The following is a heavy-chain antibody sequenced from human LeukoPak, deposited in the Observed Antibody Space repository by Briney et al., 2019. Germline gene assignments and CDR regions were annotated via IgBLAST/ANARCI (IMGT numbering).Heavy chain of an antibody. Sequence: GGSLRLSCAASGFTFDDYAMHWVRQAPGKGLEWVSGISWNSGSIGYADSVKGRFTISRDNSKNTLYLQMNSLRAEDTAVYYCAKKRGYSYGYGRNWFDPWGQGTLVTVSS. J-gene: IGHJ5*02. V-gene: IGHV3-9*01. CDR1: GFTFDDYA. CDR2: ISWNSGSI. CDR3: AKKRGYSYGYGRNWFDP. D-gene: IGHD5-18*01.